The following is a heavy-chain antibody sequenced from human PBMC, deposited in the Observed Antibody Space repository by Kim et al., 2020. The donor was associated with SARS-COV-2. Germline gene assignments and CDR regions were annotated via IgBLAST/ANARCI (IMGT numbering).Heavy chain of an antibody. CDR2: ISGSGGST. V-gene: IGHV3-23*01. CDR3: AKEGITMVRGVIIPPFDY. Sequence: GGSLRLSCAASGFTFSSYAMSWVRQAPGKGLEWVSAISGSGGSTYYADSVKGRFTISRDNSKNTLYLQMNSLRAEDTAVYYCAKEGITMVRGVIIPPFDYWGQGTLVTVSS. D-gene: IGHD3-10*01. CDR1: GFTFSSYA. J-gene: IGHJ4*02.